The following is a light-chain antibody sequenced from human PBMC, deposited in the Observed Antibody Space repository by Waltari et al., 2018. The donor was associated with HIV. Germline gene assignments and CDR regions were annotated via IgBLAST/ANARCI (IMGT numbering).Light chain of an antibody. CDR1: TNNVGNQR. CDR3: SSWDSSLSAWV. J-gene: IGLJ3*02. V-gene: IGLV10-54*01. CDR2: RNN. Sequence: QAGLTQPPSVSKRLGQTATLTCTGSTNNVGNQRAASLQQHRGHPPKLLSYRNNNRPSGISERLSASRSGNTASLTITGLQPEDESDYYCSSWDSSLSAWVFGGGTKLTVL.